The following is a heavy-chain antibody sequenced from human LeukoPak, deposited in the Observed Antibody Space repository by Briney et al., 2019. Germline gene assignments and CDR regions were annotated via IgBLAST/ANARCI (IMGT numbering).Heavy chain of an antibody. CDR3: ARGDCSSTSCYYFDY. Sequence: GGSLRLSCAASGFTFSAHYMSWIRQAPGKGLEWVSHISSSGTTIYYADSVKGRFTISRDNAKNSLYLQMNSLRTEDTAVYYCARGDCSSTSCYYFDYRGQGTLVTVSS. CDR1: GFTFSAHY. D-gene: IGHD2-2*01. J-gene: IGHJ4*02. V-gene: IGHV3-11*04. CDR2: ISSSGTTI.